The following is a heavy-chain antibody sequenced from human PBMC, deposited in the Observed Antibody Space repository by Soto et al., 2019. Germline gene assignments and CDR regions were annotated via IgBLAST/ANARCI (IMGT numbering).Heavy chain of an antibody. CDR3: ARVGGHYYYYYMDV. CDR2: MNPNSGNT. V-gene: IGHV1-8*01. J-gene: IGHJ6*03. CDR1: GYTFTSYD. Sequence: WASVKVSCKASGYTFTSYDINWVRQATGQGLEWMGWMNPNSGNTGYAQKFQGRVTMTRNTSISTAYMELSSLRSEDTAVYYCARVGGHYYYYYMDVWGKGTTVTISS. D-gene: IGHD6-25*01.